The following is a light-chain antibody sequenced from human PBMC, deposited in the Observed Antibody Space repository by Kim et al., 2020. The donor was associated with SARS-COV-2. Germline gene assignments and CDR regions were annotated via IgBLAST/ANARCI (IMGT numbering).Light chain of an antibody. CDR1: QSVCIY. V-gene: IGKV3-11*01. J-gene: IGKJ1*01. Sequence: LSSGERATLSCRASQSVCIYLAWYQKKPGQAPSLLIYDASNRATGIPARFSGSGSGTDFTLTISSLEPEDFAVYYCQQRSNWLRTFGQGTKVDIK. CDR3: QQRSNWLRT. CDR2: DAS.